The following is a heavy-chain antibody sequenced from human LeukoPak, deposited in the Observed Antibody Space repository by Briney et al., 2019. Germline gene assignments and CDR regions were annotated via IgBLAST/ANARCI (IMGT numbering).Heavy chain of an antibody. Sequence: PGGSLRLSCAASGFSFDDYGMSWVRQAPGKGLEWVSGINWNGGSTGYADSVKGRFTISRDNAKNSLYLQMNSLRAEDTALYYCARSVGYSSSWYVWYFDYWGQGTLVTVSS. CDR3: ARSVGYSSSWYVWYFDY. CDR1: GFSFDDYG. D-gene: IGHD6-13*01. J-gene: IGHJ4*02. V-gene: IGHV3-20*04. CDR2: INWNGGST.